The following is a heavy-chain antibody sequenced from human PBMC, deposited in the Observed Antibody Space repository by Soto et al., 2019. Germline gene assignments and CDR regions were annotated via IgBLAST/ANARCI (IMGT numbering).Heavy chain of an antibody. Sequence: ASVKVSCKASGFTFTSSAVQWVRQARGQRLEWIGWIVVGSGNTNYAQKFQERVTITRDMSTSTAYMELSSLRSEDTAVYYCAADGPPPYYDSWSGKAGFDYWGQGTLVTVS. J-gene: IGHJ4*02. CDR2: IVVGSGNT. V-gene: IGHV1-58*01. D-gene: IGHD3-3*01. CDR3: AADGPPPYYDSWSGKAGFDY. CDR1: GFTFTSSA.